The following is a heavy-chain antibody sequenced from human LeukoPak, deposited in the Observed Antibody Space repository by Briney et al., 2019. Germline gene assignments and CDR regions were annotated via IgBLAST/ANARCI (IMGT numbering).Heavy chain of an antibody. V-gene: IGHV4-38-2*02. Sequence: SETLSLTCTVSGYSISSGYYWGWIRQPPGKGLEWIGSIYYSGSTYYNPSLKSRVTISVDTSKNQFSLKLSSVTAADTAVYYCARRKTTVTTSYAFDIWGQGTMVTVSS. CDR2: IYYSGST. J-gene: IGHJ3*02. CDR3: ARRKTTVTTSYAFDI. CDR1: GYSISSGYY. D-gene: IGHD4-17*01.